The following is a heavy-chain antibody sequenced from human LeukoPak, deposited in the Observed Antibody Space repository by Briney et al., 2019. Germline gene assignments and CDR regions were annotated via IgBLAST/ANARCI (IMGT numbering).Heavy chain of an antibody. V-gene: IGHV1-24*01. J-gene: IGHJ4*02. CDR1: GYTLSELA. D-gene: IGHD6-25*01. CDR3: AAIAAAGTLDY. CDR2: FDPENGEI. Sequence: GASVKVSCKVSGYTLSELAMHWVRQTPGKGLEWMGGFDPENGEIIYAKNFQGRITMTEDPSTDTAYMDLSNLRSDDTAVYYCAAIAAAGTLDYWGQGTQVSVSS.